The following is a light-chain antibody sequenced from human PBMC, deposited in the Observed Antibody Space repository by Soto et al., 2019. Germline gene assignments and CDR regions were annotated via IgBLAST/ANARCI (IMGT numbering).Light chain of an antibody. CDR2: EVT. Sequence: QSVLTQPPSASGSPGQSVTISCTGTSSDVGGYNYVSWYQQHPGRAPKLMIYEVTRRPSGVPDRFSGSKSGNTASLTVFGLQGEDESYYYCNSLGGSSTGVCGGGTKLTVL. CDR3: NSLGGSSTGV. V-gene: IGLV2-8*01. J-gene: IGLJ3*02. CDR1: SSDVGGYNY.